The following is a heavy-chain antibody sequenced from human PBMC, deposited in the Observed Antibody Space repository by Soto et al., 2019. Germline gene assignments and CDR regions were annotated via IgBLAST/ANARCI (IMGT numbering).Heavy chain of an antibody. CDR3: VKGADHASGSYYTLDN. V-gene: IGHV1-46*01. J-gene: IGHJ4*02. D-gene: IGHD3-10*01. CDR1: GYTFTSYY. Sequence: ASVKVSCKASGYTFTSYYMHWVRQAPGQGLEWMGIINPSGGSTSYAQKFQGRVTMTRDTSTSTVYMQMNSLRTEDTAVYYCVKGADHASGSYYTLDNWGQGSLVTVSS. CDR2: INPSGGST.